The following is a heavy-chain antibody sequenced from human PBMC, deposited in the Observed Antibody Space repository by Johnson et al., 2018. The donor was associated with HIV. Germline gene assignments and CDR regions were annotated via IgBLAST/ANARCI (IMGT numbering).Heavy chain of an antibody. J-gene: IGHJ3*02. CDR1: GFTFSSYW. V-gene: IGHV3-7*04. CDR3: AGGIITGTTGTFDI. CDR2: IKQDGSEK. D-gene: IGHD1-7*01. Sequence: VQLVESGGGLVQPGGSLRLSCAASGFTFSSYWMSWVRQAPGKGLEWVANIKQDGSEKYYVDSVKGRFTISRDNAKNSLYLQMNSLRAEDTAVYYCAGGIITGTTGTFDIWGQGTMVTVSS.